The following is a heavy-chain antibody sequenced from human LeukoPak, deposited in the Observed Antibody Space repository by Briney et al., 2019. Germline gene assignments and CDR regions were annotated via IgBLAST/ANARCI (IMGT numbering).Heavy chain of an antibody. J-gene: IGHJ4*02. CDR3: ARISSWLFKRGYYFDY. Sequence: GGSLRLSCVGSGFTFSSYWMTWVRQAPGKGLEWVANINQDGSEKNYVDSVKGRFTISRDNAKNSLYLQMNSLRAEDTAVYYCARISSWLFKRGYYFDYWGQGTLVTVSS. V-gene: IGHV3-7*01. D-gene: IGHD3-22*01. CDR1: GFTFSSYW. CDR2: INQDGSEK.